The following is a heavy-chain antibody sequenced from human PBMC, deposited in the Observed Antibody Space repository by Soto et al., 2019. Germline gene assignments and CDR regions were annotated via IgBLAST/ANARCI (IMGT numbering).Heavy chain of an antibody. CDR3: ARGRSNRGGYSPVFDS. D-gene: IGHD2-15*01. Sequence: ELQLVESGGGLVQPGGSLRLSCAASGFTFSSYAMHWVRQAPGKGLEFVSAISGNGINTHYANSVRGRFTISRDTSKNTLYLQMGGLRADDMAVYYCARGRSNRGGYSPVFDSWGQGTLVTVSS. CDR1: GFTFSSYA. CDR2: ISGNGINT. V-gene: IGHV3-64*01. J-gene: IGHJ4*02.